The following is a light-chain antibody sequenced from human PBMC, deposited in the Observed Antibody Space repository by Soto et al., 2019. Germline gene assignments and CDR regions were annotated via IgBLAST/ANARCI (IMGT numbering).Light chain of an antibody. Sequence: QSALIQPPSVSGSPGQSVTISCTGTSSDVGSYDYVSWYQQHPGTVPKPMIYNVNTQPSGVPDRFSGSKSGTSASLAITGLQAEDEADYYCQSYDSSLSGSEVFGGGTKLTVL. CDR3: QSYDSSLSGSEV. J-gene: IGLJ2*01. CDR1: SSDVGSYDY. CDR2: NVN. V-gene: IGLV2-11*01.